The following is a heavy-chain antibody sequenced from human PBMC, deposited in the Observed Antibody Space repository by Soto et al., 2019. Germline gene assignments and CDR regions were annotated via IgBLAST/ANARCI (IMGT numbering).Heavy chain of an antibody. D-gene: IGHD3-16*01. J-gene: IGHJ5*02. CDR1: GFIFSSHT. Sequence: AGGSLRLSCAASGFIFSSHTMNWVRQAPGKGLEWVSSISSSSASIYYADSVKGRFTISRDNAKNSLFLQMNSLRADDTAVYYCAGGGSLYPWGQGTLVTVSS. CDR3: AGGGSLYP. V-gene: IGHV3-21*01. CDR2: ISSSSASI.